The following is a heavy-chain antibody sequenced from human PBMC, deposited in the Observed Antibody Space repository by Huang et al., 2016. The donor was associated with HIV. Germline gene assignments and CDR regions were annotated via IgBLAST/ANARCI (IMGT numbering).Heavy chain of an antibody. V-gene: IGHV3-7*01. J-gene: IGHJ6*02. CDR2: IKQDESEK. D-gene: IGHD1-7*01. CDR1: TFRFGAYW. CDR3: ATKTAAMDI. Sequence: VESGGRLVQPGGSIRLSCVGSTFRFGAYWMSWVRKSPGKGLEWVANIKQDESEKYYGDSVKGRFNISRDNAKKVLFLEMNNVRVEDTATYYCATKTAAMDIWGQGTTVTVS.